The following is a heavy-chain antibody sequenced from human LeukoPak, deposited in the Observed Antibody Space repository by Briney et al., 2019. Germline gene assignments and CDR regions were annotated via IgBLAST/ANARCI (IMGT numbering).Heavy chain of an antibody. CDR2: INPNGGST. J-gene: IGHJ4*02. V-gene: IGHV1-46*01. CDR3: ARGGNLRWLPQDY. CDR1: GYTFTSNY. Sequence: EASVKVSCKASGYTFTSNYIHWVRQAPGQGLEWMGIINPNGGSTNYAQKFQGRVTMTRDMSTSTVYMELSSLRSEDTAVYYCARGGNLRWLPQDYWGQGTLVTVSS. D-gene: IGHD5-24*01.